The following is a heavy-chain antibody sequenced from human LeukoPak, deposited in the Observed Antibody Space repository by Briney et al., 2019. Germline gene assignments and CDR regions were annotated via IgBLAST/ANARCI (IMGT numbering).Heavy chain of an antibody. CDR2: ISGSGGST. V-gene: IGHV3-23*01. J-gene: IGHJ4*02. CDR1: GFTFSSHA. Sequence: GGSLRLSCAASGFTFSSHAMTWVRQAPGKGLEWVSAISGSGGSTYYADSVRGRFTISRDNSKNTLYLQMNSLRAEDTAVYYCAKDRVRGYSYGFGDYFDYWGQGTLVTVSS. D-gene: IGHD5-18*01. CDR3: AKDRVRGYSYGFGDYFDY.